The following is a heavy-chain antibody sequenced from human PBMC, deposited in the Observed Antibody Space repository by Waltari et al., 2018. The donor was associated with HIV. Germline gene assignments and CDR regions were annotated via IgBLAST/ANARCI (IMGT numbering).Heavy chain of an antibody. J-gene: IGHJ4*02. D-gene: IGHD3-16*01. Sequence: VQLVQSGATMKKPGAAVKVDCKDSGSPFNDYDVTWVRQATGQGLEWLGCMNSDSGNTGYAQKFKDRVNMTRETSTRILYMELTGLSHQDAAVYYCVLSRRGSVLGDHWGEGTRFTVSS. CDR1: GSPFNDYD. CDR3: VLSRRGSVLGDH. CDR2: MNSDSGNT. V-gene: IGHV1-8*02.